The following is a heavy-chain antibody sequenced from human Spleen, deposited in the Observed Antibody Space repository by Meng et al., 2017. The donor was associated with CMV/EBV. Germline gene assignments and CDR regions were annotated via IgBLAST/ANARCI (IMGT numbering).Heavy chain of an antibody. D-gene: IGHD2-15*01. CDR1: GFTFSNAW. V-gene: IGHV3-7*01. J-gene: IGHJ4*02. Sequence: GESLKISCAASGFTFSNAWMSWVRQAPGKGLEWVANIKQDGSGKYYVDSVKGRFTISRDNAKNSLYLQMNSLRAEDTAVYYCAREGRDLDYWGQGTLVTVSS. CDR3: AREGRDLDY. CDR2: IKQDGSGK.